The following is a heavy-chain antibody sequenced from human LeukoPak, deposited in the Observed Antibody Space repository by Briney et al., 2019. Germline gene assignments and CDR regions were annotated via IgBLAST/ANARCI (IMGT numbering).Heavy chain of an antibody. D-gene: IGHD5-18*01. CDR1: GFTFSDYY. Sequence: GGSLRLSCAASGFTFSDYYMSWIRQAPGKGLEWISSISPSGETIYYADSVKGRFTISRDNAKNSLYLQMNSLRVEDTAVYYCAREGSGYSYGYCGNWGQGTLVTVSS. J-gene: IGHJ4*02. CDR3: AREGSGYSYGYCGN. CDR2: ISPSGETI. V-gene: IGHV3-11*01.